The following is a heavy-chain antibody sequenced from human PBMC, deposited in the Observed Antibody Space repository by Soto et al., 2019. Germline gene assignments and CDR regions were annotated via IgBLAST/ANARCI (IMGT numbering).Heavy chain of an antibody. D-gene: IGHD3-3*01. CDR3: ARDRRFLGGYYYYYGMDV. J-gene: IGHJ6*02. V-gene: IGHV1-69*13. CDR1: GGTFSSYA. CDR2: VIPIFGTA. Sequence: SVKVSCKASGGTFSSYAISWVRQAPGQGLEWMGGVIPIFGTANYAQKFQGRVTITADESTSTAYMELSSLRSEDTAVYYCARDRRFLGGYYYYYGMDVWGQGTTVTVSS.